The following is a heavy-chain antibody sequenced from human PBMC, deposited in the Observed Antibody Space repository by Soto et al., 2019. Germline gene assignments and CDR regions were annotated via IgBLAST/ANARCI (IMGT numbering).Heavy chain of an antibody. V-gene: IGHV3-30-3*01. Sequence: ASGGTFSSYAMHWVRQAPGKGLEWVAVISYDGSNKYYADSVKGRFTISRDNSKNTLYLQMNSLRAEDTAVYYCARDLDYWGQGTLVTVSS. CDR2: ISYDGSNK. J-gene: IGHJ4*02. CDR1: GGTFSSYA. CDR3: ARDLDY.